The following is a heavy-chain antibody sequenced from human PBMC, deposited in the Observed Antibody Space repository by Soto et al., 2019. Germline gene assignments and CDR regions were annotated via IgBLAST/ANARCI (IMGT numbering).Heavy chain of an antibody. J-gene: IGHJ6*03. CDR1: GFTISDLH. V-gene: IGHV3-72*01. D-gene: IGHD2-2*01. CDR2: TRNKANSYTT. Sequence: GRSLRLSCAASGFTISDLHMDWVRQAPGKGPEWVGRTRNKANSYTTEYAASVRGRFTISRDDSKNSVFLHTNSLSTEDTAVYYCARSTFTSPPYYYSYMDVWGKGTTVTVSS. CDR3: ARSTFTSPPYYYSYMDV.